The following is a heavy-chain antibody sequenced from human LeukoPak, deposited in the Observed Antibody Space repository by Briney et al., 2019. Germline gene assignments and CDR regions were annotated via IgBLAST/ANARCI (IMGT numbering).Heavy chain of an antibody. CDR1: GGSISSSNW. V-gene: IGHV4-4*02. Sequence: SGTLSLTCAVSGGSISSSNWWSWVRQPPGKGLEWIGEIYHSGSTNYNPSLKSRVTISVDKSKNQFSLKLSSVTAADTAVYYCARDEGSSPEGSAFDIWGQGTMVTVSS. J-gene: IGHJ3*02. D-gene: IGHD6-6*01. CDR3: ARDEGSSPEGSAFDI. CDR2: IYHSGST.